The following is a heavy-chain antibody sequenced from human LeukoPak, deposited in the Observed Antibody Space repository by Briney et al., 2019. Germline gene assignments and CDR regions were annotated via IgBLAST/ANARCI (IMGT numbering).Heavy chain of an antibody. CDR1: GYTFTNYG. V-gene: IGHV1-18*01. D-gene: IGHD3-10*01. CDR2: ISAYNGNA. CDR3: ARDGPQDNVKYYGSGSPGASAY. J-gene: IGHJ4*02. Sequence: ASVKVSCKASGYTFTNYGINWVRQAPGQGLEWMGWISAYNGNANYAQKIQGRVIMTTDTSKSTAYMELRSLRSDDTAVYYCARDGPQDNVKYYGSGSPGASAYWGQGTLVTVSS.